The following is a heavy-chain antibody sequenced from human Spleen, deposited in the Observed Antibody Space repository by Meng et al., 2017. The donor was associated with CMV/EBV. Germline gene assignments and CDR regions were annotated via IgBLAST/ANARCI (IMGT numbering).Heavy chain of an antibody. V-gene: IGHV1-8*01. CDR1: GYTFTSYD. J-gene: IGHJ4*02. CDR3: ASGCSSTSCYSTFDY. CDR2: MNPNSGNT. D-gene: IGHD2-2*01. Sequence: SGYTFTSYDINWVRQATGQGLEWMGWMNPNSGNTGYAQKFQGRVTMTRNTSISTAYMELSSLRSEDTAVYYCASGCSSTSCYSTFDYWGQGTLVTVSS.